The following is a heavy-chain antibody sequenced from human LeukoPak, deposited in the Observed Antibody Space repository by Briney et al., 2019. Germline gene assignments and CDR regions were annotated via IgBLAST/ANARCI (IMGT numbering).Heavy chain of an antibody. Sequence: GGSLRLSCAAPGFTFSVSGMHWVRQAPGKGLEWVAVIAYDGGNKYYADSVKGRVTISSDNSMNTLYLQMNSLRDEDTAVYCCAQAWIWLQLNYWGQGTLVTVSS. CDR3: AQAWIWLQLNY. J-gene: IGHJ4*02. D-gene: IGHD5-24*01. CDR2: IAYDGGNK. CDR1: GFTFSVSG. V-gene: IGHV3-30*18.